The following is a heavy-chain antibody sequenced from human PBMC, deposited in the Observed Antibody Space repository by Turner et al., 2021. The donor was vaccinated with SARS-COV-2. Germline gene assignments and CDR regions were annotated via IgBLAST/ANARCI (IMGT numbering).Heavy chain of an antibody. V-gene: IGHV3-74*01. D-gene: IGHD3-10*01. J-gene: IGHJ4*02. CDR3: ARDRGGYSDY. CDR1: GFTFSSYW. Sequence: EVQLVESGGGSVQPGGSLRLSCAASGFTFSSYWMHWVRQVPGKGLEWVSRIYNDGSRTSFADSVKGRFTISRDNSKNTLYLQMNSLRAEDTAVYYCARDRGGYSDYWGQGTLVTVSS. CDR2: IYNDGSRT.